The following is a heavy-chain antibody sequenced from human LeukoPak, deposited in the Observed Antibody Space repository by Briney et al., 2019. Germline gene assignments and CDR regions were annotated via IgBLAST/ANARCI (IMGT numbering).Heavy chain of an antibody. CDR2: IYYSGST. J-gene: IGHJ6*03. Sequence: SETLSLTCTVSGGSISSYYWSWIRQPPGKGLEWIGYIYYSGSTNYNPSLQSQVTISVDTSKNQFSLKLSSVTAADTAVYYCARGTMYYYGSGSYYYYYYMDVWGKGTTVTISS. CDR1: GGSISSYY. D-gene: IGHD3-10*01. V-gene: IGHV4-59*01. CDR3: ARGTMYYYGSGSYYYYYYMDV.